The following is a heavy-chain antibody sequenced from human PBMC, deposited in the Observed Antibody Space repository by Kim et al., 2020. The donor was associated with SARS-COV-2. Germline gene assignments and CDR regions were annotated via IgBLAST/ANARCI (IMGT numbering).Heavy chain of an antibody. J-gene: IGHJ6*02. CDR1: GGSFSGYY. V-gene: IGHV4-34*01. CDR2: INHSGST. D-gene: IGHD2-2*01. CDR3: ARGCRYCSSTSCYWIYYYGMDV. Sequence: SETLSLTCAVYGGSFSGYYWSWIRQPPGKGLEWIGEINHSGSTNYNPSLKSRVTISVDTSKNQFSLKLSSVTAADTAVYYCARGCRYCSSTSCYWIYYYGMDVWGQGTTVTVSS.